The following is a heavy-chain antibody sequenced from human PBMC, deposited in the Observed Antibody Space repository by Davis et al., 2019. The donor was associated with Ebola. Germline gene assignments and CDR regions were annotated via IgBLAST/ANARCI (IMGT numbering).Heavy chain of an antibody. CDR2: MNPNSGNT. CDR1: GYTFTSYD. CDR3: ARGGVLRFLEWLLSDNWFDP. Sequence: AASVKVSCKASGYTFTSYDINWVRQATGQGLEWMGWMNPNSGNTGYAQKFQGRVTMTRNTSISTAYMELSSLRSEDTAVYYCARGGVLRFLEWLLSDNWFDPWGQGTLVTVSS. J-gene: IGHJ5*02. D-gene: IGHD3-3*01. V-gene: IGHV1-8*01.